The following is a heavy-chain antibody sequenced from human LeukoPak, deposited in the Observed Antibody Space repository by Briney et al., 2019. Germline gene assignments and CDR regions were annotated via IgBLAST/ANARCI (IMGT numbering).Heavy chain of an antibody. CDR3: ARQPRGTVVFDY. CDR1: GDSYTNYW. J-gene: IGHJ4*02. CDR2: IDPSDSYI. V-gene: IGHV5-10-1*01. Sequence: GESLRISCKGSGDSYTNYWISWVHQMPGKGLEWMGRIDPSDSYINHSPSFQGHVSISADKSVSTAYLQWSSLKASDSAMYYCARQPRGTVVFDYWGQGTLVTVSS. D-gene: IGHD4-23*01.